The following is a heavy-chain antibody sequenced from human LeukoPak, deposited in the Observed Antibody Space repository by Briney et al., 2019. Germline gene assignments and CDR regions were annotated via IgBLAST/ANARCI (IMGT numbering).Heavy chain of an antibody. CDR2: IYYSGST. CDR3: ARHTSMVRGVMKYYFDY. CDR1: GGSISSYY. Sequence: SSETLSLTCTVSGGSISSYYWSWIRQPPGKGLEWIGYIYYSGSTNYNPSLKSRVTISVDTSKNQFSLKLSSVTAADTAVYYCARHTSMVRGVMKYYFDYWGQGTLATVSS. D-gene: IGHD3-10*01. V-gene: IGHV4-59*01. J-gene: IGHJ4*02.